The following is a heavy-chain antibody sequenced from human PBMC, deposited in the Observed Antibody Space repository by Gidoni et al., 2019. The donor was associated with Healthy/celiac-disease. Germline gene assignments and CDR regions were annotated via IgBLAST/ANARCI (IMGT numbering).Heavy chain of an antibody. V-gene: IGHV3-21*01. D-gene: IGHD3-16*01. J-gene: IGHJ4*02. CDR3: ASYVMGSLIDY. Sequence: EVQLVESGGGLVTPGGSLSLSCAASGFTFSSYSMNWVRQAPGKGLAWVSSISSSSSYRYYADSVKGRFTISRDNAKNSLYLQMNSLRAEDTAVYYCASYVMGSLIDYWGQGTLVTVSS. CDR2: ISSSSSYR. CDR1: GFTFSSYS.